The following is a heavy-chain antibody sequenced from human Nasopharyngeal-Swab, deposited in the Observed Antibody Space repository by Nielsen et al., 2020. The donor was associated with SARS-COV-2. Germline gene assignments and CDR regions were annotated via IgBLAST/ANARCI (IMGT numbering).Heavy chain of an antibody. CDR2: ISWNSGSI. CDR3: AKDGWSYGYLYYYYYMDV. Sequence: SLQISCAASGFPFVVYAMHWVSQDPGKGLESVSGISWNSGSIGYADSVKGRFTISRDNAKNSLYLQMNSLRAEDTALYYCAKDGWSYGYLYYYYYMDVWGKGTTVTVSS. V-gene: IGHV3-9*01. CDR1: GFPFVVYA. D-gene: IGHD5-18*01. J-gene: IGHJ6*03.